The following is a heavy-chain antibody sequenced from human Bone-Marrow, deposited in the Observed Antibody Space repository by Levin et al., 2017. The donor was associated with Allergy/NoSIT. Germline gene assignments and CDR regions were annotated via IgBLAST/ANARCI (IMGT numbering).Heavy chain of an antibody. V-gene: IGHV3-15*01. CDR3: ATELRWEAAGGDR. CDR2: IKSRSDGGTT. J-gene: IGHJ4*02. CDR1: GFTFSSAW. Sequence: GESLKISCAASGFTFSSAWMRWVRQAPGKGLEWVGRIKSRSDGGTTEYAAPVKGRFTISRDDSENTMYLQMNGLTTDDTAVYYCATELRWEAAGGDRWGQGTLVTVSS. D-gene: IGHD6-13*01.